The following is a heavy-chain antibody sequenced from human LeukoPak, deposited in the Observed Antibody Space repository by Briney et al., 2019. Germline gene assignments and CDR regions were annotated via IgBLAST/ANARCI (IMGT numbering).Heavy chain of an antibody. D-gene: IGHD6-13*01. J-gene: IGHJ4*02. CDR2: IIPILGIA. CDR1: GGTFGSYA. Sequence: SVKVSCKASGGTFGSYAISWVRQAPGQGLEWMGRIIPILGIANYAQKFQGRVTITADKSTSTAYMELSSLRSEDTAVYYCARAAAAGNRVLDHWGQGTLATVSS. CDR3: ARAAAAGNRVLDH. V-gene: IGHV1-69*04.